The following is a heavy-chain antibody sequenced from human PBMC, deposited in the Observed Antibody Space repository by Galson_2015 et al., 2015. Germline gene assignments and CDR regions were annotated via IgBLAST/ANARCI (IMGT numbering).Heavy chain of an antibody. CDR3: ARRGSSWWYGMDV. CDR2: IYPGDSGT. V-gene: IGHV5-51*01. D-gene: IGHD6-13*01. CDR1: GYSFSSYW. Sequence: QSGAEVKKPGESLQISCKGSGYSFSSYWIGWVRQMPGKGLEWMAIIYPGDSGTRYSPSFQGQVTISADKSISTAYLQWSSLKASDTAMYYCARRGSSWWYGMDVWGQGTTVTVSS. J-gene: IGHJ6*02.